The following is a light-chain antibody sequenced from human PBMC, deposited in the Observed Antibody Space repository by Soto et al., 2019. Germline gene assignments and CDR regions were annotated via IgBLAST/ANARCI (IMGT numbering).Light chain of an antibody. CDR2: DVS. CDR3: SSYTSIVV. Sequence: QSALTQPASVSGSPGQSITISCTGTSSDVGGYNYVSWYQQHPGKAPKLMIYDVSNRPSGVSNRFSGSKSGNTASPTISGLQAEDEADYYCSSYTSIVVFGGGTKLTVL. V-gene: IGLV2-14*01. J-gene: IGLJ2*01. CDR1: SSDVGGYNY.